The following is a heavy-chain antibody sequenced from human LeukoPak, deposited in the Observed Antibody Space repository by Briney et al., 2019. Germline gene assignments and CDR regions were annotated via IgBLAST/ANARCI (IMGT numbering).Heavy chain of an antibody. Sequence: SETLSLTCIVSGGSVSSGSYYWNWIRQPPGKGLQWNGYVYYSGSTNYNPSLKSRVTISLDTSKNQFSLKLNSVTAADTAVYYCARRGSGAPFDYWGQGALVTVSS. CDR1: GGSVSSGSYY. CDR2: VYYSGST. D-gene: IGHD3-16*01. J-gene: IGHJ4*02. V-gene: IGHV4-61*01. CDR3: ARRGSGAPFDY.